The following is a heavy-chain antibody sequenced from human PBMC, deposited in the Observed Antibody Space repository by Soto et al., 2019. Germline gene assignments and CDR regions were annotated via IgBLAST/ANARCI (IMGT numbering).Heavy chain of an antibody. CDR3: AGVPVCCGASRCYTEGFDS. Sequence: EVQLLDSGGDWVQPGGSLRLSCVASGFVFSDYAMSWVRQAPGKGLEWVSTISAGGSDTYYADSVKGRFTVSRANSKNTLYVQMNSLRAEDTATYYCAGVPVCCGASRCYTEGFDSWGQGTLVTVSS. D-gene: IGHD2-15*01. J-gene: IGHJ4*02. CDR1: GFVFSDYA. CDR2: ISAGGSDT. V-gene: IGHV3-23*01.